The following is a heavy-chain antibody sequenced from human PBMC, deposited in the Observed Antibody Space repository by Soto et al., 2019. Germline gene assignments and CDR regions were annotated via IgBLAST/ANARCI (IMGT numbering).Heavy chain of an antibody. V-gene: IGHV1-18*01. D-gene: IGHD1-1*01. CDR2: ISAHNGNT. CDR1: GYAFTTYG. Sequence: QVHLVQSGAEVKNPGASVKVSCKGSGYAFTTYGITWVRQAPGQGLEWMGWISAHNGNTNYAQKPQGRVTVTRDTSTSTAYMELRSLRSDDTAVYYCARGRYGDYWGQGALVTVSS. CDR3: ARGRYGDY. J-gene: IGHJ4*02.